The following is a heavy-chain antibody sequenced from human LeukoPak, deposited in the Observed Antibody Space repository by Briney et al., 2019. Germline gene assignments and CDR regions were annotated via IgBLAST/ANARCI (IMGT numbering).Heavy chain of an antibody. D-gene: IGHD6-13*01. CDR3: ARGYSSSWTAELDY. V-gene: IGHV4-34*01. J-gene: IGHJ4*02. CDR2: INHSGST. Sequence: PSETLSLTCAVYGGPFSGYYWSWIRQPPGKGLEWIGEINHSGSTNYNPSLKSRVTISVDTSKNQFSLKLSSVTAADTAVYYCARGYSSSWTAELDYWGQGTLVTVSS. CDR1: GGPFSGYY.